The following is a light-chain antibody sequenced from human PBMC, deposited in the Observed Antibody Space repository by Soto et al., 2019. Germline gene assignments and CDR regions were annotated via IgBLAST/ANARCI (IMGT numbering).Light chain of an antibody. Sequence: EILLTQSPGTLSLSPGERATLSCRASQRVSSSYLAWYQQKPGQAPRLLIYDTSIRASGIPARFSGSGSGTDFTLTISSLDPEDSAVYYCQQRSNRPLTFGQGTRLEI. CDR3: QQRSNRPLT. J-gene: IGKJ5*01. CDR2: DTS. V-gene: IGKV3D-20*02. CDR1: QRVSSSY.